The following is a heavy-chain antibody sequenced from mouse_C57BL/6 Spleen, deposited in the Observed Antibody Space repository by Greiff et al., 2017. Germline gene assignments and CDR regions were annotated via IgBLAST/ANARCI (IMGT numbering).Heavy chain of an antibody. Sequence: VQLQQSGAELVRPGASVKLSCTASGFNIKDYYMHWVKQRPEQGLEWIGRIDPEDGDTEYAPKFQGKATLTADTSSNTAYLQLSSQASEDTAVYCCTTYYGSSWYFDVWGTGTTVTVSS. CDR2: IDPEDGDT. J-gene: IGHJ1*03. V-gene: IGHV14-1*01. CDR1: GFNIKDYY. CDR3: TTYYGSSWYFDV. D-gene: IGHD1-1*01.